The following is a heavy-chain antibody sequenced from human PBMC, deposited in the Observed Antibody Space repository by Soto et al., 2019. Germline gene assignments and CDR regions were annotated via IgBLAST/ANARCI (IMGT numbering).Heavy chain of an antibody. CDR1: GFTFSSYA. CDR3: ANYASYYDSSGYYYFDY. V-gene: IGHV3-23*01. CDR2: ISGSGGST. D-gene: IGHD3-22*01. Sequence: EVQLLESGGGLVQPGGSLRLSCAASGFTFSSYAMSWVRQAPGKGLEWVSAISGSGGSTYYADSVKGRFTISRDNSKNTLYLQMNSLRADDTSVYYCANYASYYDSSGYYYFDYWGQVTLVTVSS. J-gene: IGHJ4*02.